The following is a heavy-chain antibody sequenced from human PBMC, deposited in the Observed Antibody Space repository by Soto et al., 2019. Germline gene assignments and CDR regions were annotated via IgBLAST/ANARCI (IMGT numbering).Heavy chain of an antibody. V-gene: IGHV1-2*02. CDR1: GYSFTGYC. J-gene: IGHJ6*02. CDR2: INPNSGGT. CDR3: ARDHNGGYSYYYYYAMDV. D-gene: IGHD1-26*01. Sequence: QVQLVQSGAEVKKPGAAVKVSCKASGYSFTGYCMHWVRQAPGQGLEWMGWINPNSGGTNYAQKFQGRVTMTRDTSISTAYMELSRLSSDDTAVYYCARDHNGGYSYYYYYAMDVWGQGTTVTVSS.